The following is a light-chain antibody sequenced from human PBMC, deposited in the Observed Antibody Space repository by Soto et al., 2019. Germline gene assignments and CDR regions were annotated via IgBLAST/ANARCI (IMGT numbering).Light chain of an antibody. CDR2: AAS. CDR3: QQSFSTPYI. V-gene: IGKV1-39*01. J-gene: IGKJ2*01. Sequence: DFQVPQSPSSLSASVGDRVTITCRASQSVNDYLNWYQQRPGKAPRLLIYAASTLHSGVPSRFSGSGFGTDFSLTITSLQPEDFATYYCQQSFSTPYIFGQGTKLEIK. CDR1: QSVNDY.